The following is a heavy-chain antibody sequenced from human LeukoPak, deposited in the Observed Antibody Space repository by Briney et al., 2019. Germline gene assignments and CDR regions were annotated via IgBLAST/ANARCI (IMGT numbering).Heavy chain of an antibody. D-gene: IGHD2-2*03. CDR2: ISSSSSYI. V-gene: IGHV3-21*01. CDR1: GFTFSSYS. CDR3: ARAVGGGYCSSTSCSSGDAFDI. J-gene: IGHJ3*02. Sequence: GGSLRLSCAASGFTFSSYSMNWVRQAPVKGLEWVSSISSSSSYIYYADSVKGRFTISRDNAKNSLYLQMNSLRAEDTAVYYCARAVGGGYCSSTSCSSGDAFDIWGQGTMVTVSS.